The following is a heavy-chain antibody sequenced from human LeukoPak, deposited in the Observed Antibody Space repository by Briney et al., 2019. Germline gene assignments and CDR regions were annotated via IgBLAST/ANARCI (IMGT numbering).Heavy chain of an antibody. J-gene: IGHJ3*02. CDR1: GFTVSSNY. CDR2: IRGDESRL. CDR3: ARDYNYCSSDRCYDAFDI. Sequence: GGSLRLSCAASGFTVSSNYMSWVRQAPGKGLEWVANIRGDESRLYYVDSVKGRFTISRDNAKNSLYLQMSDLRAEDTSVYYCARDYNYCSSDRCYDAFDIWGQGTMVTVSS. V-gene: IGHV3-7*01. D-gene: IGHD2-2*01.